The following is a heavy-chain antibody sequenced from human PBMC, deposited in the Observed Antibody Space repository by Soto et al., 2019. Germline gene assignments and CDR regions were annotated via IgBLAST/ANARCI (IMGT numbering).Heavy chain of an antibody. J-gene: IGHJ3*02. CDR2: IWYDGSNK. V-gene: IGHV3-33*01. Sequence: PRLSCAASGFTFSSYGMHWVRQAPGKGLEWVAVIWYDGSNKYYADSVKGRFTISRDNSKNTLYLQMNSLRAEDTAVYYCARSNCSGGSCFEDAFDIWGQGTMVTASS. CDR1: GFTFSSYG. CDR3: ARSNCSGGSCFEDAFDI. D-gene: IGHD2-15*01.